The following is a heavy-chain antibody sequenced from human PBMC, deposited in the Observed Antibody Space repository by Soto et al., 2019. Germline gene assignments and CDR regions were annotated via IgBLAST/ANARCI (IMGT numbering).Heavy chain of an antibody. D-gene: IGHD2-15*01. CDR1: GFTFSDYY. J-gene: IGHJ5*02. V-gene: IGHV3-11*06. CDR3: ARALVAATLIWFDP. Sequence: QVQLVESGGGLVKPGGSLRLSCAASGFTFSDYYMSWIRQAPGKGLEWVSYISSSSSYTNYADSVKGRFTISRDNAKNSLYLQMTSLRAEDTAVYYCARALVAATLIWFDPWGQGTLVTVSS. CDR2: ISSSSSYT.